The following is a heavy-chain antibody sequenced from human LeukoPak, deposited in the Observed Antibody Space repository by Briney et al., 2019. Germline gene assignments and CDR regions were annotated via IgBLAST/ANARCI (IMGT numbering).Heavy chain of an antibody. Sequence: GASVKVSCKASGYTFTDYYMHWVRQAPGQGLEWMGWINPNSGGTNYAQKFQGRVTMTGDTSISTAYMELSRLRSDDTAVYYCAREGPIVGATHLVDYWGQGTLVTVSS. CDR2: INPNSGGT. D-gene: IGHD1-26*01. J-gene: IGHJ4*02. CDR3: AREGPIVGATHLVDY. CDR1: GYTFTDYY. V-gene: IGHV1-2*02.